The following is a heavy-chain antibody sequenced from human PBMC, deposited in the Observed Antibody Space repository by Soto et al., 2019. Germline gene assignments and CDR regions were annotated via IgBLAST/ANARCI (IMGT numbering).Heavy chain of an antibody. CDR2: VSYIGST. CDR1: GGSISSFY. V-gene: IGHV4-59*08. CDR3: VRHVTELSPIGY. Sequence: PSETLSLTCTVSGGSISSFYWSWIRQPPGKGLEWIGYVSYIGSTNYNPSLRSRVTISVDTSKNQFSLRLNSVTAADTAVYYCVRHVTELSPIGYWGQGTLVTVSS. D-gene: IGHD1-1*01. J-gene: IGHJ4*02.